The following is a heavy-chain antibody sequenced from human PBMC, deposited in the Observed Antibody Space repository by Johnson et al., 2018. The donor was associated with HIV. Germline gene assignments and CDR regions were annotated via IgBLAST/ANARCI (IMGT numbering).Heavy chain of an antibody. D-gene: IGHD6-6*01. J-gene: IGHJ3*02. CDR1: GFTLHDHA. CDR2: ISWNSGSI. Sequence: QLVESGGGLVQPGGSLRLSCAASGFTLHDHAMHWVRQAPGQGLECVSGISWNSGSIGHADSVKGRFTISRDNAKNSLYLQMNSLRGEDTALYYCARDIREEYSSSSSAFDIWGQGTLVTVSS. CDR3: ARDIREEYSSSSSAFDI. V-gene: IGHV3-9*01.